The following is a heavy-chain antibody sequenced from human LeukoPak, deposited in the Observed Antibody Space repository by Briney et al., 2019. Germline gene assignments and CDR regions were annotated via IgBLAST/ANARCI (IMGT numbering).Heavy chain of an antibody. D-gene: IGHD3-10*02. V-gene: IGHV4-4*07. J-gene: IGHJ4*02. Sequence: SETLSLTCTVSGGPIRGYYWSWIRQPAGKGLEWIGRIYSTGITNYHPALKSRVTMSLDTSKNQFSLKLSSVTAADTAMYYCARELLFGDPGRSDFDYWGQGTLVTVSS. CDR1: GGPIRGYY. CDR3: ARELLFGDPGRSDFDY. CDR2: IYSTGIT.